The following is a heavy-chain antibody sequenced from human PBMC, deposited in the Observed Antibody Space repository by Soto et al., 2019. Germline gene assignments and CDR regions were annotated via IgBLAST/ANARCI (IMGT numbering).Heavy chain of an antibody. CDR2: IYSGGST. Sequence: GGSLRLSCAAPGFTVSSNYMSWVRQAPGEGLEWVSVIYSGGSTYYADSVKGRFTISRDNSKNTLYLQMNSLRADDTAVYYCARGGTMALDYWGQGTLVNVSS. CDR3: ARGGTMALDY. V-gene: IGHV3-66*01. D-gene: IGHD3-10*01. CDR1: GFTVSSNY. J-gene: IGHJ4*02.